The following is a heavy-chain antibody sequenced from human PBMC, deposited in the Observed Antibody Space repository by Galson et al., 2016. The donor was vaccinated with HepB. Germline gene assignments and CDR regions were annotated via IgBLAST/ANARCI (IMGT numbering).Heavy chain of an antibody. CDR3: AKERLVRRIFDH. D-gene: IGHD6-19*01. CDR2: ISTRRPT. Sequence: SLRLSCAASGFVFSNFGLSWVRQAPGKGLEWVASISTRRPTYYSDSVQGRFTLSRDNSNNTLYLQMNGLRAEDTAVYYCAKERLVRRIFDHWGQGTLLTVSS. J-gene: IGHJ4*02. V-gene: IGHV3-23*01. CDR1: GFVFSNFG.